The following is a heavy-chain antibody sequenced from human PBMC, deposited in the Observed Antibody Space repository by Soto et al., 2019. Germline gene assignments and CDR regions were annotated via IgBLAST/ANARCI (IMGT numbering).Heavy chain of an antibody. CDR2: MNPNSGNT. CDR3: ERVFTMVRGAVGY. D-gene: IGHD3-10*01. V-gene: IGHV1-8*01. J-gene: IGHJ4*02. CDR1: GYTFTSYD. Sequence: GPSVKVSCKASGYTFTSYDINWVRQATGQGLEWMGWMNPNSGNTGYAQKFQGRVTMTRDTSISTAYMELSSLRSEDTAVYYCERVFTMVRGAVGYWGQGTLVTVS.